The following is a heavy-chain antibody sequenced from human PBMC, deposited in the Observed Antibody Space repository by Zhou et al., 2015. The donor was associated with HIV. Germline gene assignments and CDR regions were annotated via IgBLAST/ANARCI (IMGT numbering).Heavy chain of an antibody. CDR1: GYIFTNYY. V-gene: IGHV1-69*17. Sequence: QVQLVQSGAELKKPGASVQVSCKSSGYIFTNYYFHWVRQAPGQGLEWMGGIIPMFDVETYAHKFRDRLTITVDKVSNAAYMELSNLRSEDAAVYYCTRSSGNYDYAFAVWGQGTKVTVSS. J-gene: IGHJ3*01. D-gene: IGHD3-22*01. CDR3: TRSSGNYDYAFAV. CDR2: IIPMFDVE.